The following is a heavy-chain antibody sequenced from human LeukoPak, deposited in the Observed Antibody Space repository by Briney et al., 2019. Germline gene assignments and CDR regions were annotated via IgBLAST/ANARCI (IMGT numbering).Heavy chain of an antibody. CDR2: IKRDGSEK. Sequence: PGGSLRLSCVGSGFTFSNYWTSWVRQAPGKGLEWVANIKRDGSEKYYVDSVKGRFTISRDNAKNSLYLQMNSLRAEDTAVYYCAREGGRLRFLERFRGGFFDYWGQGSLVTVSS. CDR3: AREGGRLRFLERFRGGFFDY. D-gene: IGHD3-3*01. V-gene: IGHV3-7*01. J-gene: IGHJ4*02. CDR1: GFTFSNYW.